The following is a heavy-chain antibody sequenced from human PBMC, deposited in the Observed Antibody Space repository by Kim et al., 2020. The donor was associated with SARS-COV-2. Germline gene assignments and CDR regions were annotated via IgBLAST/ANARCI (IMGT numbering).Heavy chain of an antibody. J-gene: IGHJ6*02. D-gene: IGHD1-26*01. Sequence: GESLKISCKGSGYSFTSYWIGWVRQMPGKGLEWMGIIYPGDSDTRYSPSFQGQVTISADKSISTAYLQWSSLKASDTAMYYCARRGIVGATTIYYYGMDVWGQGTTVTVSS. CDR2: IYPGDSDT. CDR1: GYSFTSYW. CDR3: ARRGIVGATTIYYYGMDV. V-gene: IGHV5-51*01.